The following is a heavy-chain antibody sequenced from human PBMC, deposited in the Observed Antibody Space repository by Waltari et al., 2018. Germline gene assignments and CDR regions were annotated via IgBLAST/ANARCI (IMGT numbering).Heavy chain of an antibody. Sequence: GGSLRLSCAASGFTFRSYSMNWVRQAPGKGLEWVSSISSSSSYIYYADSVKGRFTISRDNAKNSLYLQMNSLRAEDTAVYYCARGYCSGGSCRRALWYFDLWGRGTLVTVSS. D-gene: IGHD2-15*01. CDR1: GFTFRSYS. CDR2: ISSSSSYI. V-gene: IGHV3-21*01. CDR3: ARGYCSGGSCRRALWYFDL. J-gene: IGHJ2*01.